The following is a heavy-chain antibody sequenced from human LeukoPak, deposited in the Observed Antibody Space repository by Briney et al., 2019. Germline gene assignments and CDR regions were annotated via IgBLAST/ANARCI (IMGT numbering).Heavy chain of an antibody. Sequence: GGSLRLSCAASGFIFNKHAMSWVRQAPGKGLEWVSGLSGSGGSTDYADSVKGRFTISRDNAKNSLYLQMNSLRAEDTAVYYCARSYFDYGGNLPPRTEYFQHWGQGTLVTVSS. V-gene: IGHV3-23*01. D-gene: IGHD4-23*01. CDR1: GFIFNKHA. CDR3: ARSYFDYGGNLPPRTEYFQH. CDR2: LSGSGGST. J-gene: IGHJ1*01.